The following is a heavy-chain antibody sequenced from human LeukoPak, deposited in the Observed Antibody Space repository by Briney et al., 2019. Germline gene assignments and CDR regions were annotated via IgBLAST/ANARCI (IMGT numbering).Heavy chain of an antibody. Sequence: ASVKVSCKASGYTFTSYYMHWVRQAPGQGLEWMGIINPSGGSTSYAQKFQGRVTMTRDTSTSTVYMELSSLRSEDTAVYCCASDRIAAADSHDAFDIWGQGTMVTVSS. V-gene: IGHV1-46*01. J-gene: IGHJ3*02. CDR3: ASDRIAAADSHDAFDI. CDR1: GYTFTSYY. CDR2: INPSGGST. D-gene: IGHD6-13*01.